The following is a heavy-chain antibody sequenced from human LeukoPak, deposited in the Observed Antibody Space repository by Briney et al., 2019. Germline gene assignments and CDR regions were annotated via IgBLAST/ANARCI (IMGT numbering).Heavy chain of an antibody. V-gene: IGHV3-30*02. Sequence: GGSLRPSCAASGFTFRIYRMHWVRQAPGKGLEWVAFIRYDGSHKFYTDSEKGRFTISRDNSKNTLYPQINSLRAEDTAAYYCANSALTYYYGSGRDDSTQFDYWGQGTLVTVSS. J-gene: IGHJ4*02. CDR1: GFTFRIYR. CDR2: IRYDGSHK. CDR3: ANSALTYYYGSGRDDSTQFDY. D-gene: IGHD3-10*01.